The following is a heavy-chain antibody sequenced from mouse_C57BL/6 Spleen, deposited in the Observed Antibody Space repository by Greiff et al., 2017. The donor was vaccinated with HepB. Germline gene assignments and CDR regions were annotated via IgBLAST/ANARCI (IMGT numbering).Heavy chain of an antibody. CDR1: GYTFTSYW. V-gene: IGHV1-55*01. Sequence: VQLQQSGAELVKPGASVKMSCKASGYTFTSYWITWVKQRPGQGLEWIGDIYPGSGSTNYNEKFKSKATLTVDTSSSTAYMQLSSLTSEDSAVYYCARGWPLGRGFAYWGQGTLVTVSA. J-gene: IGHJ3*01. CDR3: ARGWPLGRGFAY. CDR2: IYPGSGST. D-gene: IGHD4-1*01.